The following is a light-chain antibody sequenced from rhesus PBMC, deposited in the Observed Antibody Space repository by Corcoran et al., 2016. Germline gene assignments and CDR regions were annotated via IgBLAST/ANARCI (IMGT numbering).Light chain of an antibody. J-gene: IGKJ4*01. CDR2: DAS. CDR1: QGISSY. CDR3: LQHNTYPLT. Sequence: DIQMTQSPSSLSASVGDTVTITCRASQGISSYLNWFQQKPGNAPTLLIYDASSLESGVPSRFSGSGSWTDFTLTSSSLQPEDCASYYCLQHNTYPLTFGGGTKVEIK. V-gene: IGKV1-28*02.